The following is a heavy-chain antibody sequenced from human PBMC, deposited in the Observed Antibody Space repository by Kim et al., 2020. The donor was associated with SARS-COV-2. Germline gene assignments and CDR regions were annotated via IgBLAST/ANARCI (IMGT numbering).Heavy chain of an antibody. CDR1: GGSFSGYY. Sequence: SETLSLTCAVYGGSFSGYYWSWIRQPPGKGLEWIGEINHSGSTNYNPSLKSRVTISVDTSKNQFSLKLSSVTAADTAVYYCARGRIVGATRPVKRWSPFDIWGQGTMVTVSS. V-gene: IGHV4-34*01. J-gene: IGHJ3*02. CDR2: INHSGST. CDR3: ARGRIVGATRPVKRWSPFDI. D-gene: IGHD1-26*01.